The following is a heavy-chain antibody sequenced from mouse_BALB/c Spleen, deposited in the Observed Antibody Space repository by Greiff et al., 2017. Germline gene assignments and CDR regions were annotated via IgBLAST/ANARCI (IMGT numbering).Heavy chain of an antibody. D-gene: IGHD1-1*01. Sequence: QVQLKESGAELMKPGASVKISCKATGYTFSSYWIEWVKQRPGHGLEWIGEILPGSGSTNYNEKFKGKATFTADTSSNTAYMQLSSLTSEDSAVYYCARYSPYYYGSSYAMDYWGQGTSVTVSS. V-gene: IGHV1-9*01. CDR1: GYTFSSYW. J-gene: IGHJ4*01. CDR2: ILPGSGST. CDR3: ARYSPYYYGSSYAMDY.